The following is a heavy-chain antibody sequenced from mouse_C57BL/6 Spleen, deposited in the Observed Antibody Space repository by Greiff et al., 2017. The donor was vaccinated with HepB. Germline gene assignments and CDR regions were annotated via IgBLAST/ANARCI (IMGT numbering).Heavy chain of an antibody. CDR3: ARRLDYDSYWYFDV. J-gene: IGHJ1*03. V-gene: IGHV3-8*01. Sequence: EVKLMESGPGLAKPSQTLSLTCSVTGYSITSDYWNWIRKFPGNKLEYMGYISYSGSTYYNSSLKSRISITRDTSKNQYYLQLNSVTTEDTATYYCARRLDYDSYWYFDVWGTGTTVTVSS. CDR1: GYSITSDY. CDR2: ISYSGST. D-gene: IGHD2-4*01.